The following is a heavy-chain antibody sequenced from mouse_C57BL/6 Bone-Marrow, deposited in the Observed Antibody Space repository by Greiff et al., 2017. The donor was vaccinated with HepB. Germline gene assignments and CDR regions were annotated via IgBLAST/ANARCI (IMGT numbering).Heavy chain of an antibody. Sequence: QVQLQQPGAELVRPGTSVKLSCKASGYTFTSYWMHWVKQRPGQGLEWIGVIDPSDSYTNYNQKFKGKATLTVDTSSSTAYMQLSSLTSEDSAVYYCARWGGGREWYFDVWGTGTTVTVSS. J-gene: IGHJ1*03. CDR1: GYTFTSYW. CDR2: IDPSDSYT. CDR3: ARWGGGREWYFDV. V-gene: IGHV1-59*01.